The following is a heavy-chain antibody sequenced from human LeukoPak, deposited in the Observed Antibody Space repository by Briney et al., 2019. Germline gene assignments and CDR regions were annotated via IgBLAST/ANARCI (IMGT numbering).Heavy chain of an antibody. CDR1: GYTFTSYG. CDR3: ARLHYYDSSGYWFDY. J-gene: IGHJ4*02. CDR2: ISAYNGNT. Sequence: ASVKVSCKASGYTFTSYGISWVRQAPGQGLEWMGWISAYNGNTNYAQKFQGRVTMTTDTSTSTAYMELRSLRSDDTAVYYCARLHYYDSSGYWFDYWGQGTLVTVSS. D-gene: IGHD3-22*01. V-gene: IGHV1-18*01.